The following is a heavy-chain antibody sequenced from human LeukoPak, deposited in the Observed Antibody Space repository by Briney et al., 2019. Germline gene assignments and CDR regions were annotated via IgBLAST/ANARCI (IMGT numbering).Heavy chain of an antibody. CDR1: GYTFTSYG. J-gene: IGHJ5*02. V-gene: IGHV1-18*01. CDR3: ARDSWLGNP. D-gene: IGHD6-19*01. CDR2: INPNSGNT. Sequence: ASVKVSCKASGYTFTSYGISWVRQAPGQGLEWMGWINPNSGNTNYAQKFQGRVTMTRDTSNSTAYMELSSLRSDDTAVYYCARDSWLGNPWGQGTLVTVSP.